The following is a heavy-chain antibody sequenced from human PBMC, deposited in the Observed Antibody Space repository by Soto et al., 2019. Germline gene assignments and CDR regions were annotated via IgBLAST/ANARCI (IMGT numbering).Heavy chain of an antibody. CDR3: ARVPVDYDILTGYYLGGFDY. J-gene: IGHJ4*02. V-gene: IGHV3-66*01. CDR2: IYSGGST. Sequence: AGGSLRLSCAASGFTVISNYMSWVRQAPGKGLEWVSVIYSGGSTYYADSVKGRFTISRDNSKNTLYLQMNSLRAEDTAVYYCARVPVDYDILTGYYLGGFDYWGQGTLVTVSS. D-gene: IGHD3-9*01. CDR1: GFTVISNY.